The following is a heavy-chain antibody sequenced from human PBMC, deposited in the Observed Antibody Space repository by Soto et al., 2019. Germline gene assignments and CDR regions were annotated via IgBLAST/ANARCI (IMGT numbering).Heavy chain of an antibody. Sequence: ASLKVSCKASGYTFTSYGISWVRQAPGQGLEWMGWISAYNGNTNYAQKLQGRVTMTTDTSTSTAYMELRSLRSDDTAVYYCAKEHSGYVIDYWGQGTLVTVSS. CDR2: ISAYNGNT. CDR3: AKEHSGYVIDY. D-gene: IGHD5-12*01. J-gene: IGHJ4*02. V-gene: IGHV1-18*01. CDR1: GYTFTSYG.